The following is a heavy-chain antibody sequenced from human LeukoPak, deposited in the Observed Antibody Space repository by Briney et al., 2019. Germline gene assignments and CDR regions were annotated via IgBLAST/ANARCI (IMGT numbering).Heavy chain of an antibody. CDR3: ARGDYYDSSGPYYFDY. CDR1: GGTFSSYA. D-gene: IGHD3-22*01. CDR2: IIPILGIA. J-gene: IGHJ4*02. V-gene: IGHV1-69*04. Sequence: SVKVSCKASGGTFSSYAISWVRQAPGQGLEWMGRIIPILGIANYAQKFQGRVTITADKSTSTAYMELSSLRSEDTAVYYCARGDYYDSSGPYYFDYWGQGTLVIVSS.